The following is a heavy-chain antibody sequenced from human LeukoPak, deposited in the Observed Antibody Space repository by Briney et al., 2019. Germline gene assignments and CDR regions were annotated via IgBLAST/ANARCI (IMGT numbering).Heavy chain of an antibody. D-gene: IGHD2-8*01. V-gene: IGHV3-23*01. Sequence: GGSLRLSCAASGFTFSSYAMSGVRQAPGKGLEWVSAISGSGGSTYYADSVKGRFTISRDNSKNTLYLQMNSLRAEDTAVYYCAKDQRYCTNGVCYRPFDYWGQGTLVTVSS. CDR2: ISGSGGST. CDR1: GFTFSSYA. J-gene: IGHJ4*02. CDR3: AKDQRYCTNGVCYRPFDY.